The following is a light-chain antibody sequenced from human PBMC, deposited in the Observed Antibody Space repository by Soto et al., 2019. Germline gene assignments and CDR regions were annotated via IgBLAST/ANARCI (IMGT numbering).Light chain of an antibody. J-gene: IGLJ3*02. CDR3: CSYTSSSIRV. Sequence: QSALTQPASVSGSPGQSITISCTGTSSDIGTYNYVSWYQQHPGKAPKLIIYEVRNRPSGVSNRLSGSKSGNTASLTISGLQADDEADYYCCSYTSSSIRVFGGGTKVTVL. CDR1: SSDIGTYNY. V-gene: IGLV2-14*01. CDR2: EVR.